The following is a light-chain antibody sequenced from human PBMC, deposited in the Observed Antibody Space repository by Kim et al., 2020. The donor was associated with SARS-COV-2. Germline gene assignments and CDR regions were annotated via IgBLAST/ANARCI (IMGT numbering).Light chain of an antibody. CDR2: GAS. J-gene: IGKJ2*01. Sequence: SPGQRVTPSCRASQRVSSSYLAWYQQKPGQAPRLLIYGASSRATGIPDRFSGSGSGTEFTLTITRLEPEDFAVYYCHHYGNSPPYTFGQGTKLEI. CDR1: QRVSSSY. CDR3: HHYGNSPPYT. V-gene: IGKV3-20*01.